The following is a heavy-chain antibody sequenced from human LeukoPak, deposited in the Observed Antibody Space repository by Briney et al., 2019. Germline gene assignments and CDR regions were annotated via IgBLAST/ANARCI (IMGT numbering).Heavy chain of an antibody. CDR2: IYYAGST. J-gene: IGHJ4*02. D-gene: IGHD2-2*01. Sequence: SETLSLTCIVSGGAISSRSHYWGWIRQPPGKGLEWIGSIYYAGSTYYNPSLKSRVTISVDTSKNQFSLKLSSVTAADTAVYYCASLPTYCSSTSCLDYWGQGTLVTVSS. CDR1: GGAISSRSHY. CDR3: ASLPTYCSSTSCLDY. V-gene: IGHV4-39*01.